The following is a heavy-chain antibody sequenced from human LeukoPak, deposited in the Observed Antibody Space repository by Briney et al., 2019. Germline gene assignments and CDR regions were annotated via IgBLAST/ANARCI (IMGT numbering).Heavy chain of an antibody. CDR1: GGSFSGYY. J-gene: IGHJ4*02. CDR2: ISSSGSTI. CDR3: ARDGLSDYYDSSGYDY. V-gene: IGHV3-11*01. D-gene: IGHD3-22*01. Sequence: LSLTCAVSGGSFSGYYWTWIRQPPGKGLEWVSYISSSGSTIYYADSVKGRFTISRDNAKNSLYLQMNSLRAEDTAVYYCARDGLSDYYDSSGYDYWGQGTLVTVSS.